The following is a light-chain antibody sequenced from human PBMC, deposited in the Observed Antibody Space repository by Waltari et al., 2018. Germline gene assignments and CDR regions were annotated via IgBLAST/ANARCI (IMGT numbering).Light chain of an antibody. CDR1: QGIRNF. J-gene: IGKJ3*01. Sequence: DIQMTQSPSSLSASVGDRVTITCRASQGIRNFLAWYQQKPGKTPKLLIYDASTLRSGVPSLFSGSGFGTDFTLIISGLQPEDVATYYCQRYNSAPFTFGPGTKVDVK. CDR2: DAS. V-gene: IGKV1-27*01. CDR3: QRYNSAPFT.